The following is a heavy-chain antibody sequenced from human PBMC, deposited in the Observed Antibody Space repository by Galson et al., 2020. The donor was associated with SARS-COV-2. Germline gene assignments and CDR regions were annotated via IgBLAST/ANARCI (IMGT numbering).Heavy chain of an antibody. CDR2: NYSRGST. CDR1: GGSISGYY. J-gene: IGHJ4*02. CDR3: AREEGYYFDA. V-gene: IGHV4-59*08. Sequence: SETLYITCTVSGGSISGYYWSWIRQPPGKGLEWLGSNYSRGSTTYNPSLKSRVTITVDTSKSHISLKLNSVTAADTAVYYCAREEGYYFDAWGQGNLVTVSS.